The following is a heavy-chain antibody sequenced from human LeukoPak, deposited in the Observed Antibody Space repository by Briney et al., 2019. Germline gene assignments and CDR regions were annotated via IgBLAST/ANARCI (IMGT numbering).Heavy chain of an antibody. Sequence: SETLSLTCTVSGGSISSYYWSWIRQPPGKGLEWIGYIYYSGSTNYNPSLKSGVTISVDTSKNQFSLKLSSVTAADTAVYYCARASIAALLVSHQWFDPWGQGTLVTVSS. V-gene: IGHV4-59*01. CDR3: ARASIAALLVSHQWFDP. J-gene: IGHJ5*02. D-gene: IGHD6-6*01. CDR1: GGSISSYY. CDR2: IYYSGST.